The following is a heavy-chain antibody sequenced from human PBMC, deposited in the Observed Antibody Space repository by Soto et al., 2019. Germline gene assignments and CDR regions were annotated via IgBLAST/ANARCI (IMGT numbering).Heavy chain of an antibody. D-gene: IGHD3-9*01. CDR3: AKDRLKQVYYDILTGLFDY. V-gene: IGHV1-2*02. CDR2: INPNSGGT. J-gene: IGHJ4*02. Sequence: ASVKVSCKASGYTFTGYYMHWVRQAPGQGLEWMGWINPNSGGTNYAQKFQGRFTISRDNSKNTLYLQMNSLRAEDTAVYYCAKDRLKQVYYDILTGLFDYWGQGTLVTVSS. CDR1: GYTFTGYY.